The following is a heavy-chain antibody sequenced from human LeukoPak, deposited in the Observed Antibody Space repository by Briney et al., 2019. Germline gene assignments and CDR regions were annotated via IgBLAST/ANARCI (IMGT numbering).Heavy chain of an antibody. J-gene: IGHJ4*02. CDR1: GGTFSSYA. Sequence: GASVKVSCKASGGTFSSYAISWMRQAPGQGLEWMGRIIPIFGIANYAQKFQGRVTITADKSTSTAYMELSSLRSEDTAVYYCAGEDCSGGSCYSDWAYWGQGTLVTVSS. CDR2: IIPIFGIA. V-gene: IGHV1-69*04. CDR3: AGEDCSGGSCYSDWAY. D-gene: IGHD2-15*01.